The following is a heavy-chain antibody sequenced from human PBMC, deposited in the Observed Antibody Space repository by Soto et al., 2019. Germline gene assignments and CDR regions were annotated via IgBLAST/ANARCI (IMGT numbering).Heavy chain of an antibody. CDR2: ISYDGSNK. CDR1: GFTFSSYA. CDR3: ASHLGYSGYDEHTAY. Sequence: QVQLVESGGGGVQPGRSLRLSCAASGFTFSSYAMHWVRQAPGKGLEWVAVISYDGSNKYYADSVKGRFTISRDNSKNTLYLQMNSLRAEDTAVYYCASHLGYSGYDEHTAYWGQGTLVTVSS. D-gene: IGHD5-12*01. J-gene: IGHJ4*02. V-gene: IGHV3-30-3*01.